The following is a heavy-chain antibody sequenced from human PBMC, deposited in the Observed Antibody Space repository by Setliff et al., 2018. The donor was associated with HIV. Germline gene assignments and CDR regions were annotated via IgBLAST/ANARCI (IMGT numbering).Heavy chain of an antibody. D-gene: IGHD2-21*01. J-gene: IGHJ5*02. V-gene: IGHV3-15*01. CDR3: TTDWGGGGGAPLDP. Sequence: PGGSLRLSCTASGFTFTNAWLTWVRQAPGKGLEWIARIKRKTDGGATDYAAPVKGRFTVSRDDSRNTLYLQMNNLKTEETARYYCTTDWGGGGGAPLDPWGQGTQVTV. CDR2: IKRKTDGGAT. CDR1: GFTFTNAW.